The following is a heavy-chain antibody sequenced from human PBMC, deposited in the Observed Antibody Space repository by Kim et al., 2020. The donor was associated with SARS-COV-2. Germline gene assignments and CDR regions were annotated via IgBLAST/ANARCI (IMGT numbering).Heavy chain of an antibody. CDR1: GYSISSGYY. D-gene: IGHD6-13*01. CDR3: ARDGSSWYAGVGYFQH. CDR2: IYHSGST. V-gene: IGHV4-38-2*02. J-gene: IGHJ1*01. Sequence: SETLSLTCTVSGYSISSGYYWGWIRQPPGKGLEWIGSIYHSGSTYYNPSLKSRVTISVHTSKNQFSLKLSSVTAADTAVYYCARDGSSWYAGVGYFQHWGQGTLVTVSS.